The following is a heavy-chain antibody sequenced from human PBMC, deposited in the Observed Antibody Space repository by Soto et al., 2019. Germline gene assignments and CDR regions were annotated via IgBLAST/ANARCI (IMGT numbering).Heavy chain of an antibody. CDR2: ISASGGST. CDR1: GFTFSSYS. V-gene: IGHV3-23*01. Sequence: PGGSLRLSCAASGFTFSSYSMNWVRQAPGKGLEWVSAISASGGSTYYADSVKGRFTISRDNSRNTLYLQMNSLRAEDTAVYYCAEPPGPQNGYYGPKYYGMDVWGQGTTVTVSS. J-gene: IGHJ6*02. D-gene: IGHD3-3*01. CDR3: AEPPGPQNGYYGPKYYGMDV.